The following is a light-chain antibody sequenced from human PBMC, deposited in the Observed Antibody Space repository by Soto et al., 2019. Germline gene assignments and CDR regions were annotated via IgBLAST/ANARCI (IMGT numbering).Light chain of an antibody. Sequence: EIVLTQSPATLSLSPGERATLSCRASQSVSSYLAWYQQKPGQAPRLLIYDASNRATGIRARFSGSGSGTDITLTISSLEPEDFAVYYCQQRSNWPKLTFGGGTKVEIK. V-gene: IGKV3-11*01. CDR2: DAS. J-gene: IGKJ4*01. CDR1: QSVSSY. CDR3: QQRSNWPKLT.